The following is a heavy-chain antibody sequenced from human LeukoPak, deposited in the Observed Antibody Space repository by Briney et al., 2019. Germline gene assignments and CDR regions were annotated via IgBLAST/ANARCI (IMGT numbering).Heavy chain of an antibody. CDR1: GGSFSGFR. CDR2: INHSGGT. CDR3: AREEINNWFDP. J-gene: IGHJ5*02. V-gene: IGHV4-34*01. D-gene: IGHD5-24*01. Sequence: SETLSLTCAVSGGSFSGFRWHWIRQPPGKGPEWIGEINHSGGTTYNPSLKSRVTISVDKSKNQFSLKLSSVTAADTAVYYCAREEINNWFDPWGQGTLVTVSS.